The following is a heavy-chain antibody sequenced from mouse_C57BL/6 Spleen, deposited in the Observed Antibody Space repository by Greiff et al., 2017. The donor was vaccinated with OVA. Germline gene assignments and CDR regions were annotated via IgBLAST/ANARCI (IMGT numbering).Heavy chain of an antibody. D-gene: IGHD3-2*02. J-gene: IGHJ3*01. CDR3: ATSGYLSWFAY. Sequence: EVQLVESGGGLVKPGGSLKLSCAASGFTFSDYGMHWVRQAPEKGLEWVAYISSGSSTIYYADTVKGRFTISRDNAKNTLFLQMTSLRSEDTAMYYCATSGYLSWFAYWGKGTLVTVSA. V-gene: IGHV5-17*01. CDR2: ISSGSSTI. CDR1: GFTFSDYG.